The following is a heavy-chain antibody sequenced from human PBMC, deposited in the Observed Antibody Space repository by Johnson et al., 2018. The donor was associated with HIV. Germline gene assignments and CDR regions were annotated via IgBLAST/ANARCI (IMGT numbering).Heavy chain of an antibody. V-gene: IGHV3-48*04. CDR1: GFTFSSYA. CDR2: ITSSGSTV. J-gene: IGHJ3*01. Sequence: VQLVESGGGLVQPGGSLRLSCAASGFTFSSYAMSWVRQAPGKGLEWVSYITSSGSTVYYADSVKGRFTISRDNTKNSLYLQMNIMSAEDTALYYCARAPEVRGVDAFDVWGQGTVVIVSS. D-gene: IGHD3-10*01. CDR3: ARAPEVRGVDAFDV.